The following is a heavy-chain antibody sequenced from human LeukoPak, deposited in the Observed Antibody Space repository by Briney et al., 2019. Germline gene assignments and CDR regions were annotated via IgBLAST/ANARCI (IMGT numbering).Heavy chain of an antibody. V-gene: IGHV5-51*01. CDR2: NFGDSDT. CDR3: ARRGAAPPDAFDI. Sequence: GESLKISCKGSGYSSTSYWIGWVRQMPGKGLEWMGINFGDSDTRYSPSFQGQVTISADKSINTAYLQWSSLRASDTAIYYCARRGAAPPDAFDIWGQGTMVTVSS. CDR1: GYSSTSYW. D-gene: IGHD4/OR15-4a*01. J-gene: IGHJ3*02.